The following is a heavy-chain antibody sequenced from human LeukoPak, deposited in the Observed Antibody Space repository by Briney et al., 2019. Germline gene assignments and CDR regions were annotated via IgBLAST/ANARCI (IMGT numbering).Heavy chain of an antibody. D-gene: IGHD2-2*01. V-gene: IGHV3-21*01. Sequence: GGSLRLSCAASGSTFSSYSMNWVRQAPGKGLEWASSISSSSSYIYYADSVKGRFTISRDNAKNSLYLQMNSLRAEDTAVYYCARPYCSSTSCYLDAFDIWGQGTMVTVSS. J-gene: IGHJ3*02. CDR1: GSTFSSYS. CDR2: ISSSSSYI. CDR3: ARPYCSSTSCYLDAFDI.